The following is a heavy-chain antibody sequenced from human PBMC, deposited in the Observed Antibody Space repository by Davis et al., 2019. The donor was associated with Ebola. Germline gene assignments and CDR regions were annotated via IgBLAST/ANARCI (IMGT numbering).Heavy chain of an antibody. J-gene: IGHJ5*02. Sequence: GGSLRLSCTASGFTFGDYAMSWFRQAPGKGLEWVGRIKSKTDGGTTDYAAPVKGRFTISRDDSKNTLYLQMNSLKTEDTAVYYCTTDSLITMVRGVMGFDWFDPWGQGTLVTVSS. CDR3: TTDSLITMVRGVMGFDWFDP. CDR1: GFTFGDYA. D-gene: IGHD3-10*01. V-gene: IGHV3-15*01. CDR2: IKSKTDGGTT.